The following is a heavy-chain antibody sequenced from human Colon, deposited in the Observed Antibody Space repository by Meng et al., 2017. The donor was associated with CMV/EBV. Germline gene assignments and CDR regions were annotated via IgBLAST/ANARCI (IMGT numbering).Heavy chain of an antibody. CDR1: GFTVSSHY. Sequence: GESLKISCAASGFTVSSHYMSWVRQAPGKGLEWVSVMYSGGSTYYADSVRGRFTISSDNSKNTLFLHMNSLRAEDTAVYYCASVGYFGRYYFDYWGQGTLVTVSS. CDR2: MYSGGST. J-gene: IGHJ4*02. D-gene: IGHD3-9*01. V-gene: IGHV3-66*02. CDR3: ASVGYFGRYYFDY.